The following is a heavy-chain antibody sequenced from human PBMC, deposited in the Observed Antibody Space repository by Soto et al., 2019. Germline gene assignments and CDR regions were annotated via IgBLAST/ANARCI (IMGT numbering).Heavy chain of an antibody. D-gene: IGHD3-22*01. V-gene: IGHV3-33*01. CDR1: GFTFSSYG. CDR2: IWYDGSKK. J-gene: IGHJ4*02. Sequence: LRLSCAASGFTFSSYGMHWVRQAPGKGLEWVAVIWYDGSKKYYVDSVKGRFTISRDNSKNTLYLQMNSLRAEDTAVYYCARFFGDDSSGSFDYWGQGTLVTVSS. CDR3: ARFFGDDSSGSFDY.